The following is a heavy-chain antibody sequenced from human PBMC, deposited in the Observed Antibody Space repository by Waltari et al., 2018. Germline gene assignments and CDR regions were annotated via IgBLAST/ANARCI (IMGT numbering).Heavy chain of an antibody. V-gene: IGHV3-21*02. D-gene: IGHD3-9*01. J-gene: IGHJ3*02. Sequence: EVQLVESGGGLVKPGGSLRLSCAASGFTFDTYSMNWVRRAPGKGLAWVSSTSTSGKYIFYADSVKGRFTSSRDNAKNSLYLQMNTLRAEDTAVYYCARTLTTTGVGYGAFDIWGQGTMVTVSS. CDR2: TSTSGKYI. CDR3: ARTLTTTGVGYGAFDI. CDR1: GFTFDTYS.